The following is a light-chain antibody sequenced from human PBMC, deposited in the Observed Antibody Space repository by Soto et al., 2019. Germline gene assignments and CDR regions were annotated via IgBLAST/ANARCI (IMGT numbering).Light chain of an antibody. CDR2: DAS. V-gene: IGKV3-20*01. J-gene: IGKJ4*01. CDR3: QQYGSTPLT. Sequence: EIVLKQSPDTLSLSPGERATLSCRASQSVSSNYLAWYQQKPGQAPRFLIYDASSRATGIPDRFSGSGSGTDFTLTISRLEPEDFAVYDCQQYGSTPLTFGGGTKVDIK. CDR1: QSVSSNY.